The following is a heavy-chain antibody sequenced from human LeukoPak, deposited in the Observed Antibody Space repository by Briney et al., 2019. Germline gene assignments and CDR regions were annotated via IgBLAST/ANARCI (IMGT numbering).Heavy chain of an antibody. CDR2: ISSSGSTI. V-gene: IGHV3-11*01. CDR1: GFTFSDYY. D-gene: IGHD3-3*01. Sequence: GGSLRLSCAASGFTFSDYYMSWIRQAPGKGLEWVSYISSSGSTIYYADSVKGRFTISRDNAKNSLYLQMNSLRAEDTAVYYCARDGIGGYYDFREERPKKSYYYYGMDVWGQGTTVTVSS. CDR3: ARDGIGGYYDFREERPKKSYYYYGMDV. J-gene: IGHJ6*02.